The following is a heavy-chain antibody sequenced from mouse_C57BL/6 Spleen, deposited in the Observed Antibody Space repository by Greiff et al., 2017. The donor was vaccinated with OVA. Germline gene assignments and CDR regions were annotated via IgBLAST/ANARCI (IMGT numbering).Heavy chain of an antibody. CDR3: TKVGGAMDY. Sequence: SGAELVRPGASVTLSCKASGYTFTDYEMHWVKQTPVHGLEWIGAIDPETGGTAYNQKFKGKAILTADKSSSTAYMELRSLTSEDSAVYYCTKVGGAMDYWGQGTSVTVSS. J-gene: IGHJ4*01. CDR2: IDPETGGT. CDR1: GYTFTDYE. V-gene: IGHV1-15*01.